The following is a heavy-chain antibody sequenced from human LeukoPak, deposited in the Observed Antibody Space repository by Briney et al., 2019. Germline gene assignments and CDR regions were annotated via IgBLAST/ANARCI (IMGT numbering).Heavy chain of an antibody. CDR2: IYYSGST. Sequence: SETLSLTCTVSGGSISSYYWSWIRQPPGKGLEWIGYIYYSGSTNYNPSLKSRVTISVDTSKNQFSLKLSSVTAADTAVCYCARHDADFWSGYFPPRYYYGMDVWGQGTTVTVSS. CDR3: ARHDADFWSGYFPPRYYYGMDV. J-gene: IGHJ6*02. CDR1: GGSISSYY. D-gene: IGHD3-3*01. V-gene: IGHV4-59*08.